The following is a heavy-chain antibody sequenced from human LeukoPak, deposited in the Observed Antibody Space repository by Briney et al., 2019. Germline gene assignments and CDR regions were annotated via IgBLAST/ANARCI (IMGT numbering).Heavy chain of an antibody. CDR1: GGSFSGYY. CDR2: INHSGST. CDR3: GREGLDYYDSSGKGTYYYYGMDV. Sequence: SETLSLTCAVYGGSFSGYYWSWIRQPPGKGLEWIGEINHSGSTNYNPSLKSRVTISVDTSKNQFSLKLSSVTAADTAVYYCGREGLDYYDSSGKGTYYYYGMDVWGQGTTVTVSS. V-gene: IGHV4-34*01. D-gene: IGHD3-22*01. J-gene: IGHJ6*02.